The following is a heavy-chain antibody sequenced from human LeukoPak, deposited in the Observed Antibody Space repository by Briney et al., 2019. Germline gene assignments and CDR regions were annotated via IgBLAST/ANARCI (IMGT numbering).Heavy chain of an antibody. Sequence: GASLRPSCAASGFTFSSYGMHWVRQAPGKGLEWVAVISYDGSNKYYADSVKGRFTISRDNSKNTLYLQMNSLRAEDTAVYYCAGIAVAGLDYWGQGTLVTVLS. CDR1: GFTFSSYG. V-gene: IGHV3-30*03. CDR2: ISYDGSNK. D-gene: IGHD6-19*01. CDR3: AGIAVAGLDY. J-gene: IGHJ4*02.